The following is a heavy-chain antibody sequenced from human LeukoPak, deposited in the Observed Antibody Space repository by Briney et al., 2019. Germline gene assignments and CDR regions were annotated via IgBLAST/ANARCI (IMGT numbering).Heavy chain of an antibody. CDR1: GLFLSSFG. D-gene: IGHD1-26*01. CDR3: AKDAGTATIIYWYFDL. CDR2: ISDDGSNT. J-gene: IGHJ2*01. V-gene: IGHV3-30*18. Sequence: PGRSLRLSCTASGLFLSSFGMHWVRQAPGKGLEWVAVISDDGSNTYYADSVKGRFTISRDNSKNTLYLQLNSLRSEDTAVYYCAKDAGTATIIYWYFDLWGRGTLVTVSS.